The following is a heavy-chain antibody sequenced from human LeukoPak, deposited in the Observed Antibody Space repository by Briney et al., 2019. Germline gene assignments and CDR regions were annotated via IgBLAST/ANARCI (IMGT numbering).Heavy chain of an antibody. V-gene: IGHV3-23*01. J-gene: IGHJ5*02. CDR1: GFTFSSYA. Sequence: PGGSLRLSCAASGFTFSSYAMSWVRQAPGKGLEWVSAISGSGGSTYYADSVKGRFTISRDNSKNTLYLQMNSLRAEDTAVYYCAKDGTDYGGNSETWFGPSGQGTQVTVSS. CDR3: AKDGTDYGGNSETWFGP. D-gene: IGHD4-23*01. CDR2: ISGSGGST.